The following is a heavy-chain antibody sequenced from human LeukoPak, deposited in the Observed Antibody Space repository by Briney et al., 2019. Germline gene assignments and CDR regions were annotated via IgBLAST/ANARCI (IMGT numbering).Heavy chain of an antibody. V-gene: IGHV4-34*01. J-gene: IGHJ4*02. CDR2: INHSGST. Sequence: SETLSLTCAVYGGSFSGYYWSWIRQPPGKGLEWIGEINHSGSTNYNPSLKSRVTISVDTSKNQFSLKLSSVTAADTAVYYCARVPSGYDGGYFDYWGQGTLVTVSS. D-gene: IGHD5-12*01. CDR1: GGSFSGYY. CDR3: ARVPSGYDGGYFDY.